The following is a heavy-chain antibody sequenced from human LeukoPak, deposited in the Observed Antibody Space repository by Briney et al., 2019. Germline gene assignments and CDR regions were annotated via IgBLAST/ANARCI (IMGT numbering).Heavy chain of an antibody. CDR1: GITFNSYT. Sequence: GGSLRLSCAASGITFNSYTMNWVRQAPGKGLEWVSSISRSSSYIYYADSVKGRFTISRDNAKNSLYLQMNRLRAEDTAVYYCAREKQLERLAFGKEGSAFDYRGQGTLVTVSS. CDR2: ISRSSSYI. V-gene: IGHV3-21*01. CDR3: AREKQLERLAFGKEGSAFDY. D-gene: IGHD1-1*01. J-gene: IGHJ4*02.